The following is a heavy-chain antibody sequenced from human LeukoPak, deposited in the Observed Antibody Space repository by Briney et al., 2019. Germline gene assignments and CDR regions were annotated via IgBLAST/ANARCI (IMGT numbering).Heavy chain of an antibody. J-gene: IGHJ4*02. Sequence: GGSLRLSCAGSGFTFSTYAMNWVRQAPGKGLEWISYISSTSGTIYYADSVKGRFTISRDDAKSSLYLQMTSLRDEDTAVHYCVRGGDLDFWGQGTLVTVSS. CDR3: VRGGDLDF. V-gene: IGHV3-48*02. CDR1: GFTFSTYA. CDR2: ISSTSGTI. D-gene: IGHD2-21*02.